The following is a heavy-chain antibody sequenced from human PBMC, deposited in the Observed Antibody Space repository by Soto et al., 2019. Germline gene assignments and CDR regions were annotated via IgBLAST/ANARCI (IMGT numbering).Heavy chain of an antibody. D-gene: IGHD3-10*01. V-gene: IGHV3-43*01. J-gene: IGHJ4*02. Sequence: GGSLRLSCAASGFTFDDYTMHWVRQAPGKGLEWVSVISWDGGSTYYADSVKGRFTISRDNSKNSLYLQMNSLRTEDTALYYCAKAYGSGSYLSPYYFDYWGQGTLVTVSS. CDR2: ISWDGGST. CDR3: AKAYGSGSYLSPYYFDY. CDR1: GFTFDDYT.